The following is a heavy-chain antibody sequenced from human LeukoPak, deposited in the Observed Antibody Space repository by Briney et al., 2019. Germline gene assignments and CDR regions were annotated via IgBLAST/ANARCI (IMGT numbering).Heavy chain of an antibody. CDR2: IYYSGST. CDR3: ARDGGAGYSYGYMFDY. D-gene: IGHD5-18*01. J-gene: IGHJ4*02. V-gene: IGHV4-59*01. CDR1: GGSIGSYY. Sequence: PSETLSLTCTVSGGSIGSYYWSWIRQPPGKGLEWIGYIYYSGSTNYNPPPKSRVTISVDTSKNQFSLKLSSVTAADTAVYYCARDGGAGYSYGYMFDYWGQGTLVTVSS.